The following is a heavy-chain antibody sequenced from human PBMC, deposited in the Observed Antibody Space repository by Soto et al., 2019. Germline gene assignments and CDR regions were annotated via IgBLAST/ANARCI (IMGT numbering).Heavy chain of an antibody. D-gene: IGHD2-21*02. CDR1: GYTFTGYY. CDR3: ARGQYGGNSVDY. CDR2: INPNNGGT. V-gene: IGHV1-2*02. Sequence: GASVKVSCKASGYTFTGYYMHWVRQAPGQGLEWMGWINPNNGGTSYAQKFQGRVTMTRDTSISTAYMELSRLRSDDTAVYYCARGQYGGNSVDYWGQGTRVTVSS. J-gene: IGHJ4*02.